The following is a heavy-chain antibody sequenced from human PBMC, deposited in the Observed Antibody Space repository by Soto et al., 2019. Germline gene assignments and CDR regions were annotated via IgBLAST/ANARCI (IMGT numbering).Heavy chain of an antibody. CDR3: AWGVGATYDF. J-gene: IGHJ4*02. CDR1: GFTFSSYG. D-gene: IGHD1-26*01. V-gene: IGHV3-30*03. Sequence: GGSLRLSCAASGFTFSSYGMHWVRQAPGKGLEWVAVISYDGSNKYYADSVKGRFTISRDNSQNTLYLQMNSLRAEDTAVYYCAWGVGATYDFWGQGTLVTVSS. CDR2: ISYDGSNK.